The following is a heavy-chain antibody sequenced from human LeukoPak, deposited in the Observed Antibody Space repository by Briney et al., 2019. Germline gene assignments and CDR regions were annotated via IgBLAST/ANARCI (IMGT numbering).Heavy chain of an antibody. CDR3: ARSYLGSPSRH. V-gene: IGHV4-34*01. CDR1: GGSFSGYY. D-gene: IGHD3-10*01. CDR2: INHSGST. Sequence: SETLSLTCAVYGGSFSGYYWSWIRQPPGKGLEWIGEINHSGSTNYNPSLKSRVTISVDTSKNQFSLKLSSVTGADTAVHYCARSYLGSPSRHWGQGPLVTVSS. J-gene: IGHJ4*02.